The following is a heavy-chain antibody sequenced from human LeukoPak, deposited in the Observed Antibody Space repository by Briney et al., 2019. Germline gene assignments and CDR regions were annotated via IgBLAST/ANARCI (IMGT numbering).Heavy chain of an antibody. CDR3: ARDRPSYYYDTTSPLGY. J-gene: IGHJ4*02. V-gene: IGHV1-18*04. CDR2: ISGYNSNT. CDR1: GYSFTSYG. D-gene: IGHD3-22*01. Sequence: ASVKVSCKASGYSFTSYGISWVRQAPGQGLEWMGWISGYNSNTNYAQKVQGRVTMTTDTSTSTAYMELRRLGSDDTAVYYCARDRPSYYYDTTSPLGYWGQGTLVTVSS.